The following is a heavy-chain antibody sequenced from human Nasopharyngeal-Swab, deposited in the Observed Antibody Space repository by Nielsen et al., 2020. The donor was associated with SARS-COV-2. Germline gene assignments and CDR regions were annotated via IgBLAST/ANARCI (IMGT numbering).Heavy chain of an antibody. CDR3: ASLSTYP. CDR1: GFTFSSYA. Sequence: GESLKISCAASGFTFSSYAMHWVRQAPGKGLEWVAVISYDGSNKYYADSVKGRFTISRDNSKNTLYLQMNSLRAEDTAVYYCASLSTYPWGQGTLVTVSS. J-gene: IGHJ5*02. D-gene: IGHD5/OR15-5a*01. CDR2: ISYDGSNK. V-gene: IGHV3-30-3*01.